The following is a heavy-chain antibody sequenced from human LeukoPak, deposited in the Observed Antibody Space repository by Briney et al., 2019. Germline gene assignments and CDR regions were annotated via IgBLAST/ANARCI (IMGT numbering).Heavy chain of an antibody. CDR2: IIHSGST. V-gene: IGHV4-34*12. J-gene: IGHJ4*02. D-gene: IGHD3-22*01. CDR3: ARTPWELRKAPSIVVPYFDY. CDR1: GGSFSGYY. Sequence: PSETLSLTSAAYGGSFSGYYWCWILHPPLTGLHWTGAIIHSGSTNSNPSLKSRVSISVDTAKNQFSLKLSSVTAADTAVYYCARTPWELRKAPSIVVPYFDYWGQGTLVTVSS.